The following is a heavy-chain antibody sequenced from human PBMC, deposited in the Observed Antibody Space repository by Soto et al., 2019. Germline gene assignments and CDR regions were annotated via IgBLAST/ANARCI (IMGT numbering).Heavy chain of an antibody. J-gene: IGHJ4*02. Sequence: EVQLLESGGGLVQPGGSLRLSCALSGFTFSTYDMSYAMSWVRQAPGNGLAWVSTLRDSTYYADSVKGLFTISTDNYKSTLFLQMSSLRAEDTAVYYCARSLGPGSQYFEYWGQGTLVTVSS. CDR1: GFTFSTYDMSYA. D-gene: IGHD3-10*01. V-gene: IGHV3-23*01. CDR3: ARSLGPGSQYFEY. CDR2: LRDST.